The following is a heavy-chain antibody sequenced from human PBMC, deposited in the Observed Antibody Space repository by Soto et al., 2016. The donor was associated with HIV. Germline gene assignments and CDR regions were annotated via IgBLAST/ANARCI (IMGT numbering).Heavy chain of an antibody. CDR1: GYTFTSYY. J-gene: IGHJ6*02. V-gene: IGHV1-46*03. CDR2: INPSGGST. Sequence: QVQLVQSGAEVKKPGASVKVSCKASGYTFTSYYMHWVRQAPGQGLEWMGIINPSGGSTSYAQKFQGRVTMTRDTSTSTVYMELSSLRSEDTAVYYCARPIVGAGPGLGGYYYYGMDVWGQGTTVTVSS. D-gene: IGHD1-26*01. CDR3: ARPIVGAGPGLGGYYYYGMDV.